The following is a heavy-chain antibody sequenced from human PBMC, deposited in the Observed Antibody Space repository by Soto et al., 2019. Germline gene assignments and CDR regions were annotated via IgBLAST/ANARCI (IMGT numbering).Heavy chain of an antibody. D-gene: IGHD5-18*01. CDR1: GDSIGSSTNY. Sequence: HSGSMYISCTVSGDSIGSSTNYWGWIRQPPGKRLEWIGTIYHSGNTYYNPTLKSRVAISVDMSKNQFSLRLSSVTAADTAVYYCARHEWLQLWLVTEYWGQGALVTVYS. CDR2: IYHSGNT. J-gene: IGHJ4*02. CDR3: ARHEWLQLWLVTEY. V-gene: IGHV4-39*01.